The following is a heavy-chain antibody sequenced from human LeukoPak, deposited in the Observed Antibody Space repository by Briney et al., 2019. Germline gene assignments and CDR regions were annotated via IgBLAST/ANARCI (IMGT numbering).Heavy chain of an antibody. Sequence: GGSLRLSCAASGFTCSSCAMSWVRQAPGKGLEWVSAISGNGGDTYYADSVKGRFTISRDNSKNTLYLQMNSLRAEDTAVYYCARGVRGVITWFDPWGQGTLVTVSS. CDR2: ISGNGGDT. CDR3: ARGVRGVITWFDP. CDR1: GFTCSSCA. V-gene: IGHV3-23*01. J-gene: IGHJ5*02. D-gene: IGHD3-10*01.